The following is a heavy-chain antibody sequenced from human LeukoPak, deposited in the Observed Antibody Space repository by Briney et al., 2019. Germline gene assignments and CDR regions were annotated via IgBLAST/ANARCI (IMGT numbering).Heavy chain of an antibody. D-gene: IGHD3-10*01. CDR3: ARGNRGDYFDY. Sequence: SETLSLTCTVSGGSISSYYWSWIRQPPGKGLEWIGYIYYSGSTNYNPSLKSRVTISVDTSKNQFSLKLSPVTAADTAVYYCARGNRGDYFDYWGQGTLVTVSS. V-gene: IGHV4-59*01. CDR2: IYYSGST. CDR1: GGSISSYY. J-gene: IGHJ4*02.